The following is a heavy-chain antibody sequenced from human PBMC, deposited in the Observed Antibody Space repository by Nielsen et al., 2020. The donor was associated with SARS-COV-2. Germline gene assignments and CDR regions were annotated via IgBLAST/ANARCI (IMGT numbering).Heavy chain of an antibody. V-gene: IGHV4-59*08. CDR2: TYYSGST. Sequence: WIRQPPGKGLEWIGYTYYSGSTKYNPSLNSRVTISLDTSQNQFSLKLSSVTAADTAVYYCARGASLLRFLEWNYYGMDVWGQGTTVTVSS. D-gene: IGHD3-3*01. J-gene: IGHJ6*02. CDR3: ARGASLLRFLEWNYYGMDV.